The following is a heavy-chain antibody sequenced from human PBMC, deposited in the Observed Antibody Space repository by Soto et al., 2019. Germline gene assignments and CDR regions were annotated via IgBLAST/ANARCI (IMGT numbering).Heavy chain of an antibody. Sequence: SVKVSCKASGGTFSIYAISCVLQSPSQGLEWMGGIIPIFGTANYAQKFQGRVTITADESTSTAYMELSSLRSEDTAVYYCARDYYGSGSYYKPFDYWGQGTLVTVSS. CDR3: ARDYYGSGSYYKPFDY. V-gene: IGHV1-69*13. J-gene: IGHJ4*02. CDR1: GGTFSIYA. D-gene: IGHD3-10*01. CDR2: IIPIFGTA.